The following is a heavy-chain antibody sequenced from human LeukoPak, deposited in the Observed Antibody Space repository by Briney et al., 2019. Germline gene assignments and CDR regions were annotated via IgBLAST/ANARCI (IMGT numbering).Heavy chain of an antibody. J-gene: IGHJ5*02. CDR1: GFTFDRFT. D-gene: IGHD3-22*01. V-gene: IGHV3-74*01. Sequence: GGSLRLSCAATGFTFDRFTIHWVRQTPGKGLEWVSRINSDGINTSYADSVKGRFTISRDNAKNTLNLQMNSLRAEDTAVYYCARDLGQYYDTSDNWFDPWGQGTLVTVSS. CDR2: INSDGINT. CDR3: ARDLGQYYDTSDNWFDP.